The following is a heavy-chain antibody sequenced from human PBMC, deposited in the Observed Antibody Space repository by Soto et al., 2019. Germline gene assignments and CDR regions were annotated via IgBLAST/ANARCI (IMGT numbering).Heavy chain of an antibody. CDR2: FSGSGGGT. D-gene: IGHD4-17*01. CDR1: GFTFSSYP. V-gene: IGHV3-23*01. J-gene: IGHJ6*03. Sequence: GESLKISCAASGFTFSSYPMSWVRQAPGKGLEWVSAFSGSGGGTYHADSVKGRFTISRDTFKNTLYLQMNSLRAEDTAVYYCAKDRYGDYSYYYIDVWGKGTTVTVSS. CDR3: AKDRYGDYSYYYIDV.